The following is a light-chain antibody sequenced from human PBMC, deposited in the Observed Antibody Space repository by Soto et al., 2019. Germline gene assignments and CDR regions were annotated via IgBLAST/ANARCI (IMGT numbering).Light chain of an antibody. Sequence: DIQMTQSPSSVSASVGDRLTITCRASRDISNSLAWYQQTPGKAPKLLLRGASSLHRGVASRLSGGAAGAEFTLTISSRQPQDFATYYCQQTSAFPRTFGQGTKVDVK. CDR3: QQTSAFPRT. CDR1: RDISNS. J-gene: IGKJ1*01. CDR2: GAS. V-gene: IGKV1-12*01.